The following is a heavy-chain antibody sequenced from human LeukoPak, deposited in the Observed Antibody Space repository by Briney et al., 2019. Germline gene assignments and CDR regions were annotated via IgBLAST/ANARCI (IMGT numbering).Heavy chain of an antibody. D-gene: IGHD6-19*01. CDR1: GFTFSNAW. CDR3: TRDREVAGPDS. J-gene: IGHJ4*02. V-gene: IGHV3-15*01. CDR2: IKSKVDGGTA. Sequence: GRSLRLSCAASGFTFSNAWMSWVRQAPGKGLEWVGRIKSKVDGGTADYAAAVEGRFTISRDDSQNSLSLQMSSLKTDDTAVYYCTRDREVAGPDSWGQGTLVTVSS.